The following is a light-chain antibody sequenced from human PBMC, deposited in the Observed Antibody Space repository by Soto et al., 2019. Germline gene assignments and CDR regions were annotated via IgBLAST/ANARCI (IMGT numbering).Light chain of an antibody. CDR2: SAS. CDR1: QYIGSW. CDR3: QQADSYPLT. Sequence: DVQMTQSPSFVSASVGDRITITCRASQYIGSWLVWYQQKPGMAPKSLIHSASTLQSGVSSRFSGAGFATEFTLTITDLQPEDCAIYYCQQADSYPLTYGGGTKVEI. V-gene: IGKV1-12*01. J-gene: IGKJ4*01.